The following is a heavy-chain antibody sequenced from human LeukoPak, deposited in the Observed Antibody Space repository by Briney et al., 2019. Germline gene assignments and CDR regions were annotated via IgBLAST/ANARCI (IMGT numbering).Heavy chain of an antibody. J-gene: IGHJ4*02. CDR3: ARASQQLVRIFDY. V-gene: IGHV4-59*01. Sequence: SETLSLTCTVSGGSISSYYWSWIRQPPGKGLEWIGYIYYSGSTNYNPSLKSRVTISVDTSKNQFSLELSSVTAADTAVYYCARASQQLVRIFDYWGQGTLVTVSS. CDR2: IYYSGST. CDR1: GGSISSYY. D-gene: IGHD6-13*01.